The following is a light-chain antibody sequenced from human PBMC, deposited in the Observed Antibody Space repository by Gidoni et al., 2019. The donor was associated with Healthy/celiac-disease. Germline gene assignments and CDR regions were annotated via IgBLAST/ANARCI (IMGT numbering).Light chain of an antibody. CDR1: QDISNY. Sequence: DIQMTQPPSSLSASVGDRVTITCQASQDISNYLNWYQQKTGKAPKLLIYDASNLETGVPSRFSGSGSGTDFTFTISSLQPEDIATYYCQQYDNRPVTFGQGTKLEIK. CDR3: QQYDNRPVT. V-gene: IGKV1-33*01. J-gene: IGKJ2*01. CDR2: DAS.